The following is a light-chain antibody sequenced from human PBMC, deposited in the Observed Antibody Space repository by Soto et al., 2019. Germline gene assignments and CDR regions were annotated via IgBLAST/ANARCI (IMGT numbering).Light chain of an antibody. CDR3: HQYASYPQT. CDR1: QSVAKNY. Sequence: EIVLTQSPDTLSLSPGERVTLSCRASQSVAKNYLAWYQQEPGQAPRLLIYGPSSRATGIPDRFSGSGSGTDFTLTISRLEPEDFAVYYCHQYASYPQTFGQGTKVEIK. V-gene: IGKV3-20*01. J-gene: IGKJ1*01. CDR2: GPS.